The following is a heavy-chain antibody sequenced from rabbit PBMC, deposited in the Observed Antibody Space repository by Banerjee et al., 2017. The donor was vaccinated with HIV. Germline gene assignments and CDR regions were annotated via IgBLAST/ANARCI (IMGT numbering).Heavy chain of an antibody. V-gene: IGHV1S40*01. CDR3: ARDTYSGGYDSYVYYFNW. Sequence: QSLEESGGDLVKPGASLTLTCTASGFSFSSSYYMCWVSQAPGKGLEWIACFYVGSVGSTSYATWSKGRFPISKTSSTTVTLQMTSLTAADTAAYFCARDTYSGGYDSYVYYFNWWGPGTLVTVS. D-gene: IGHD1-1*01. J-gene: IGHJ4*01. CDR1: GFSFSSSYY. CDR2: FYVGSVGST.